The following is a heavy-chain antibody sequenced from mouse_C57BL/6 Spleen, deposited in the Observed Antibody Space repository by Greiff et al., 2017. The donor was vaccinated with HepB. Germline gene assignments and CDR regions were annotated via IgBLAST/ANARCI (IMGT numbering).Heavy chain of an antibody. CDR3: ARELRPLYYAMDY. CDR2: INPSNGGT. D-gene: IGHD3-2*02. Sequence: QVQLQQPGTELVKPGASVKLSCKASGYTFTSYWMHWVKQRPGQGLEWIGNINPSNGGTNYNEKFKSKATLTVDKSSSTAYMQLSSLTSEDSAVSYCARELRPLYYAMDYWGQGTSVTVSS. J-gene: IGHJ4*01. CDR1: GYTFTSYW. V-gene: IGHV1-53*01.